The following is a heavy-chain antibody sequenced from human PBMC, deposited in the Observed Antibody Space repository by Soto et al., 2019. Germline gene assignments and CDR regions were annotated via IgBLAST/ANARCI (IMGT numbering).Heavy chain of an antibody. CDR1: GGTFFSYA. CDR3: AGARYCSSTSCYRGRYYYYYYGMHV. CDR2: IIPIFGTA. D-gene: IGHD2-2*02. V-gene: IGHV1-69*13. J-gene: IGHJ6*02. Sequence: SLKGSCKASGGTFFSYAISWVRQAPGQGLEWMGGIIPIFGTANYAQKFQGRLTITADESTSTAYMELSSLRSEDTAVYYCAGARYCSSTSCYRGRYYYYYYGMHVCGQGTTVTVSS.